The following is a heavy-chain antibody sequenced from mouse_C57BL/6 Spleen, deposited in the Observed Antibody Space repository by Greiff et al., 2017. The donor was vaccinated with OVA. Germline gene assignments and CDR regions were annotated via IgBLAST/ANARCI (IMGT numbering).Heavy chain of an antibody. Sequence: VQLQQSGPVLVKPGASVKMSCKASGYTFTDYSMNWVKQSHGKSLEWIGVINPYNGGTSYNQKFKGKATLTVDKSSSTAYRELNSLTSEDSAVYYCARRSIYYYGSSYEDYAMDYWGQGTSVTVSS. CDR1: GYTFTDYS. CDR3: ARRSIYYYGSSYEDYAMDY. CDR2: INPYNGGT. V-gene: IGHV1-19*01. D-gene: IGHD1-1*01. J-gene: IGHJ4*01.